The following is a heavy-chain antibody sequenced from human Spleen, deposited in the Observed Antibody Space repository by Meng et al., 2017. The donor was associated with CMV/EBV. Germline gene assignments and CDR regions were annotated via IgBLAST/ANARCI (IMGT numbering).Heavy chain of an antibody. CDR2: FYSGGFT. CDR1: GFTFSSYA. V-gene: IGHV3-23*03. CDR3: AKGMAEYCTSRSCYPFDY. Sequence: GESLKISCAASGFTFSSYAMTWVRQAPGKGLEWVSGFYSGGFTYYADSVKGRFTISRDDSENTLYLQMNSLRVEDTAIYYCAKGMAEYCTSRSCYPFDYWGQGTLVTVSS. D-gene: IGHD2-2*01. J-gene: IGHJ4*02.